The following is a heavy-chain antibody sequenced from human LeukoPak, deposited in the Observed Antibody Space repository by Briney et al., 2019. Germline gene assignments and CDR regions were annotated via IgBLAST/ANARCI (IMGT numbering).Heavy chain of an antibody. CDR1: GGSISSYY. Sequence: SETLSLTCTVSGGSISSYYWSWIRQPPGKGLEWIGYIYYSGSTNYNPSLKSRVTISVDTSKNQFSLKLSSVTAADTAVYYCARDLPAARDAFDIWGQGTMVTVSS. J-gene: IGHJ3*02. CDR2: IYYSGST. CDR3: ARDLPAARDAFDI. V-gene: IGHV4-59*12. D-gene: IGHD2-2*01.